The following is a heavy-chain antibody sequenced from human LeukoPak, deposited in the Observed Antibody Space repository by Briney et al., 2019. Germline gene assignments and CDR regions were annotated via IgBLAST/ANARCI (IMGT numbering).Heavy chain of an antibody. Sequence: PSETLSLTCAVYGGSFSGYYWSWIRQPPGKGLEWIGEINHSGSTYYNPSLKSRVTISADTSKNQFSLKLSSVTAADTAVYYCASSHDYGDYGWGQGTLVTVSS. J-gene: IGHJ4*02. D-gene: IGHD4-17*01. CDR2: INHSGST. V-gene: IGHV4-34*01. CDR1: GGSFSGYY. CDR3: ASSHDYGDYG.